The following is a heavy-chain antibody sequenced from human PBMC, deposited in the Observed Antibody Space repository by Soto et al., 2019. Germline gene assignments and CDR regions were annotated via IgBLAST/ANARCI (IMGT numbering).Heavy chain of an antibody. J-gene: IGHJ6*02. Sequence: PGGSLRLSCAASGFTFSSYWMHWVRQAPGKGLVWVSRIKSDGSRTTYADSVNGRFTITRDNDKNTLNLQMKSLRAEDTAMYFCESFHQGSDYYGIDVWGQGTTVTVSS. CDR2: IKSDGSRT. CDR3: ESFHQGSDYYGIDV. V-gene: IGHV3-74*03. CDR1: GFTFSSYW. D-gene: IGHD2-2*01.